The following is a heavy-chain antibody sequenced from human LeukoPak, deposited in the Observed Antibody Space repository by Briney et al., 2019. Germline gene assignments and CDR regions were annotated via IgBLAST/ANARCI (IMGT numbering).Heavy chain of an antibody. J-gene: IGHJ4*02. CDR3: ARWAAAASTPWWPPLDY. CDR2: ITAHNSNT. Sequence: ASVKVSCKASGYTFTTYGISWVRQAPGQGLEWMGGITAHNSNTNYAQKFQNRVTMTTDTSTSTAYMELRSLRSDDTAVYYCARWAAAASTPWWPPLDYWGQGTLVTASS. D-gene: IGHD6-25*01. V-gene: IGHV1-18*01. CDR1: GYTFTTYG.